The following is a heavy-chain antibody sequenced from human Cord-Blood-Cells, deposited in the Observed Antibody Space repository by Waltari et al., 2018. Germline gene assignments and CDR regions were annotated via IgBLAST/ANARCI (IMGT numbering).Heavy chain of an antibody. J-gene: IGHJ5*02. V-gene: IGHV4-38-2*02. CDR1: GYSISSGYY. CDR3: ARVRWDSSSWYWFDP. Sequence: QVQLQESGPGLVKPSETLSLTCTVPGYSISSGYYSGWIRPPPGKGLEWIGSIYHSGSTYYNPSLKSRVTISVDTSKNQFSLKLSSVTAADTAVYYCARVRWDSSSWYWFDPWGQGTLVTVSS. D-gene: IGHD6-13*01. CDR2: IYHSGST.